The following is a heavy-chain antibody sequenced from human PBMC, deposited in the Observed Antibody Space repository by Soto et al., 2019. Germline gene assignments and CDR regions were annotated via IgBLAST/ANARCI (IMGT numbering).Heavy chain of an antibody. CDR3: ARWYAVGGTLRGGYFDY. D-gene: IGHD2-15*01. CDR2: IYTSGST. Sequence: QVQLQESGPGLVKPSETLSLTCTVSGGSISSYYWSWIRQPAGKGLEWIGRIYTSGSTNYNPSLKSRVAMSVDTSKNQFSLKLSSVTAADTAVYYCARWYAVGGTLRGGYFDYWGQGTLVTVSS. V-gene: IGHV4-4*07. CDR1: GGSISSYY. J-gene: IGHJ4*02.